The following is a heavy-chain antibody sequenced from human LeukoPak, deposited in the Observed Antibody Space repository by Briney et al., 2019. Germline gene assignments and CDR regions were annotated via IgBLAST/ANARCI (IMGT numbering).Heavy chain of an antibody. Sequence: SETLSLTCTVSGGSISSYYWSWIRQPAGKGLEWIGRIYTSGSTYYNPSLKSRVTISVDTSKNQFSLKLSSVTAADTAVYYCARHPTYDFWSGYYMYYFDYWGQGTLVTVSS. J-gene: IGHJ4*02. D-gene: IGHD3-3*01. CDR2: IYTSGST. CDR3: ARHPTYDFWSGYYMYYFDY. CDR1: GGSISSYY. V-gene: IGHV4-4*07.